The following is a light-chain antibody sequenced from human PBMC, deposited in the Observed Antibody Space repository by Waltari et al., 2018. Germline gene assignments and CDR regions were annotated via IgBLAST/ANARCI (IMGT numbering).Light chain of an antibody. J-gene: IGLJ2*01. Sequence: YQVHPGKAPSLLIFGVNQRPLGVSDRFSGTKSGNTASLTISGLQAEDEGDYHCSSYTTSGTYVVFGGGTRLSVL. V-gene: IGLV2-14*04. CDR3: SSYTTSGTYVV. CDR2: GVN.